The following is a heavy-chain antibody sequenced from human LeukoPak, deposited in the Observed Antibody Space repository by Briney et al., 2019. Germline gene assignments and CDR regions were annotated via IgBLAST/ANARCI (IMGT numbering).Heavy chain of an antibody. CDR3: ARPQHGDLYAFDI. Sequence: GGSLRLSCAASGVTFTSYWMHWVRQAPGKGLVWVSRVDGDGSTTTYADSVKGRFTISRDNAKNTLYLQMNSLRAEDTAVYYCARPQHGDLYAFDIWGQGTMVTVSS. D-gene: IGHD4-17*01. J-gene: IGHJ3*02. V-gene: IGHV3-74*01. CDR2: VDGDGSTT. CDR1: GVTFTSYW.